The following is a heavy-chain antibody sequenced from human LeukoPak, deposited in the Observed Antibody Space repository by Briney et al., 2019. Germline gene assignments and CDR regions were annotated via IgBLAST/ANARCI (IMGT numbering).Heavy chain of an antibody. J-gene: IGHJ5*02. CDR1: GGSFSGYY. Sequence: SETLSLTCAVYGGSFSGYYWSWIRQPPGKGLEWIGEINHSGSTNYNPSLKSRVTISVDTSKNQFSLKLSSVTAAATAVYYCARDSDGSGSYYNWFDPWSQGTLVTVSS. V-gene: IGHV4-34*01. D-gene: IGHD3-10*01. CDR3: ARDSDGSGSYYNWFDP. CDR2: INHSGST.